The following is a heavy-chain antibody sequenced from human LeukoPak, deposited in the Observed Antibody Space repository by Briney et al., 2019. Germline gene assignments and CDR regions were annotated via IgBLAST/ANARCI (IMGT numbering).Heavy chain of an antibody. CDR3: ARDWRASVDFWSGYFHSTDSFAFDI. CDR1: GYTFTSYA. V-gene: IGHV1-3*01. D-gene: IGHD3-3*01. CDR2: INAGNGNT. Sequence: ASVKVSCKASGYTFTSYAMHWVRQAPGQRLEWMGWINAGNGNTKYSQKFQGRVTMTTDTSTSTAYMELRSLRSDDTAVYYCARDWRASVDFWSGYFHSTDSFAFDIWGQGTMVTVSS. J-gene: IGHJ3*02.